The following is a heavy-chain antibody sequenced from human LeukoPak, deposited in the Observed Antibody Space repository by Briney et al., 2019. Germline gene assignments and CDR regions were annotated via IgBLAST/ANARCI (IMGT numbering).Heavy chain of an antibody. V-gene: IGHV1-69*06. Sequence: SVKVSCKASGGTFSSYAISWVRQAPGQGLEWMGGIIPIFGTASYAQKFQGRVTITADKSTSTAYMELSSLRSEDTAVYYCARAPYYDSSGYEGGYWGQGTLVTVSS. CDR3: ARAPYYDSSGYEGGY. J-gene: IGHJ4*02. CDR1: GGTFSSYA. CDR2: IIPIFGTA. D-gene: IGHD3-22*01.